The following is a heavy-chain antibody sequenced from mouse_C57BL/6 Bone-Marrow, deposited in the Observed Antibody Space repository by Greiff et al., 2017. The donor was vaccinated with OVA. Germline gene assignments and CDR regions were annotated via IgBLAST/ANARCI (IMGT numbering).Heavy chain of an antibody. CDR3: ARSCYALYAMDY. J-gene: IGHJ4*01. Sequence: EVMLVESGGGLVKPGGSLKLSCAASGFTFSDYGMHWVRQAPEKGLEWVAYISSGSSTIYYADTVKGRFTISRDNAKNTLFLQMTSLRSEDTAMYFCARSCYALYAMDYWGQGTTVTVSS. D-gene: IGHD6-5*01. V-gene: IGHV5-17*01. CDR2: ISSGSSTI. CDR1: GFTFSDYG.